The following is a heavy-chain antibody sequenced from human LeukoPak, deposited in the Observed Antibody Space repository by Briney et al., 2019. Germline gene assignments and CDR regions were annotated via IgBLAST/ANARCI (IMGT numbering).Heavy chain of an antibody. CDR3: ASALADYYGSRSYPPGY. J-gene: IGHJ4*02. CDR1: GFTFSSYA. V-gene: IGHV3-30-3*01. D-gene: IGHD3-10*01. Sequence: GGSLRLSCAASGFTFSSYAMHWVRQAPGKGLEWVAVISYDGSNKYYADSVKGRFTISRDNSKNTLYLQMNSLRAEDTAVYYCASALADYYGSRSYPPGYWGQGTLVTVSS. CDR2: ISYDGSNK.